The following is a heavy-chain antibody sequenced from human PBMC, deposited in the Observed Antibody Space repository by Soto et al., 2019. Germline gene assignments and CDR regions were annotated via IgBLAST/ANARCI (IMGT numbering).Heavy chain of an antibody. CDR1: GFTFSSYA. J-gene: IGHJ4*02. V-gene: IGHV3-30*03. D-gene: IGHD6-19*01. CDR2: ISYDGTNK. Sequence: QVQLVESGGGVVQPGRSLRLSCAASGFTFSSYAMHWVRQAPGKGLEWVAVISYDGTNKYYADSVKGRITISRDNSKNTLYLQMNSLRAEDTAVYYCARPYSSGWYGDFDYWGQGTPVTVSS. CDR3: ARPYSSGWYGDFDY.